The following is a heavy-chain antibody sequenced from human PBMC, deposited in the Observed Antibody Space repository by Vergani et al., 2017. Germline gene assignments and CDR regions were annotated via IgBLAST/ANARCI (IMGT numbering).Heavy chain of an antibody. CDR1: GGTFSSYA. D-gene: IGHD2-15*01. V-gene: IGHV1-69*01. Sequence: QVQLVQSGAEVKKPGSSVKVSCKASGGTFSSYAISWVRQAPGQGLEWMGGIIPIFGTANYAQKFQGRVTITADESTSTAYMELSSLRSEDTAVYYCARTLWTSCSEDKGGYYYYMDVWGKGTTVTVSS. CDR2: IIPIFGTA. J-gene: IGHJ6*03. CDR3: ARTLWTSCSEDKGGYYYYMDV.